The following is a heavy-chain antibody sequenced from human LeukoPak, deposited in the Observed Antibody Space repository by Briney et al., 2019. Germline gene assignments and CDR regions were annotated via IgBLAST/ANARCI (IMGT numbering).Heavy chain of an antibody. CDR1: GASISDYY. CDR3: ARHSSQGDNFFGP. V-gene: IGHV4-59*08. J-gene: IGHJ5*02. Sequence: SETLSLTCTVSGASISDYYWSWIRQSPGKGLHWIGYVYYNGNINYNPSLRSRVTTSIDTSKNHFSLRLTSVTAADTAIYYCARHSSQGDNFFGPWGQGTLVTASS. CDR2: VYYNGNI.